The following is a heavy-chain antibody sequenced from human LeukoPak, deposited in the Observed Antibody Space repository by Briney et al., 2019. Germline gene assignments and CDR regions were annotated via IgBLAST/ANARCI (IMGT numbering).Heavy chain of an antibody. CDR3: TRRDELCTTMSCYFQKS. J-gene: IGHJ5*02. CDR2: MNPTTGNT. CDR1: GYDFNTLD. Sequence: ASVKDSCKASGYDFNTLDINWVRQASGQGLEWMGWMNPTTGNTGYAQKLQGRVTFTRDTSIDTAYMELSSLRPEDTAVYYCTRRDELCTTMSCYFQKSWGQGTLVTVSA. D-gene: IGHD3-22*01. V-gene: IGHV1-8*02.